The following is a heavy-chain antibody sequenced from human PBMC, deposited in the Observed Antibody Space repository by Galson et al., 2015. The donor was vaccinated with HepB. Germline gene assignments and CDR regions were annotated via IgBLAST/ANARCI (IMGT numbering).Heavy chain of an antibody. CDR2: IKQDGSEK. CDR3: ARLLGPQGGWLLSYFDY. CDR1: GFTFSSYW. D-gene: IGHD3-9*01. J-gene: IGHJ4*02. V-gene: IGHV3-7*03. Sequence: SLRLSCAASGFTFSSYWMSWVRQAPGKGLEWVANIKQDGSEKYYVDSVKGRFTISRDNAKNSLYLQMNSLRAEDTAAYYCARLLGPQGGWLLSYFDYWGQGTLVTVSS.